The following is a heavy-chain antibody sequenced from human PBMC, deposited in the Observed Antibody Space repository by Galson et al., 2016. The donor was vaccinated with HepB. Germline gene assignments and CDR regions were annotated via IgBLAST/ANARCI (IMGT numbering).Heavy chain of an antibody. CDR3: ARDPRAAVFYYAGMDV. D-gene: IGHD6-13*01. CDR2: INTDGSNT. Sequence: SLRLSCAASGFTISSYWMRWVRQVPGKGLVWVSRINTDGSNTDYADSVKGRFTISRDNAKNTLFLQLNVLRVEDTAVYYCARDPRAAVFYYAGMDVWGQGTTVTVSS. J-gene: IGHJ6*02. CDR1: GFTISSYW. V-gene: IGHV3-74*01.